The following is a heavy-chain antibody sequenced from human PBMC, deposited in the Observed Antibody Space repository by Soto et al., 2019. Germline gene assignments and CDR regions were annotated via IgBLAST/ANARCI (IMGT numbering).Heavy chain of an antibody. CDR2: IYYSGST. CDR3: ARVWLGYDILTGYLGSPCDFMDV. CDR1: GGNISSYD. V-gene: IGHV4-59*01. D-gene: IGHD3-9*01. Sequence: LETLSLTCTVSGGNISSYDWSWIRKTPGKGLEWSGYIYYSGSTNYNPSRKSRVTISVDTSKNQFSLKLNSVTAADTAVYYCARVWLGYDILTGYLGSPCDFMDVWGKRTTVTVS. J-gene: IGHJ6*03.